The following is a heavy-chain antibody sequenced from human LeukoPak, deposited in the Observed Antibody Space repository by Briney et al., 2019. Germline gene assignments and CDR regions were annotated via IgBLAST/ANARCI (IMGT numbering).Heavy chain of an antibody. J-gene: IGHJ4*02. V-gene: IGHV3-21*01. CDR2: ISSSSSYI. Sequence: GGSLRLSCAASGFTFSSYSMNWVRQAPGKGLEWVSSISSSSSYIYYADSVKGRFTISRDNAKNSLYLQMNSLRAEDTAVYYCARYCRSTSCPIRYWGQGTLVTVSS. CDR3: ARYCRSTSCPIRY. CDR1: GFTFSSYS. D-gene: IGHD2-2*01.